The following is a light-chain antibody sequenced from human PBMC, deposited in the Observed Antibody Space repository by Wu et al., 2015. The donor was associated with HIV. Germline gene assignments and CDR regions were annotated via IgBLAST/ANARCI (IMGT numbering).Light chain of an antibody. Sequence: ENVLTQSPATLSLSPGQRATLSCRSSQSVSASYLAWYQKRPGQSPRLVAYGASKRAANIPERFGGSGSGTDFILTISRLEPEDFAVYYCQQYGDSPVTFGQGTRLE. V-gene: IGKV3-20*01. CDR3: QQYGDSPVT. CDR2: GAS. J-gene: IGKJ5*01. CDR1: QSVSASY.